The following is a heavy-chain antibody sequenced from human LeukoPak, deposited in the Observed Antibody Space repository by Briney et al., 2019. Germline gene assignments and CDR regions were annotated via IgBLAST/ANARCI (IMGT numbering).Heavy chain of an antibody. D-gene: IGHD3-3*01. CDR1: GYTFTGYH. V-gene: IGHV1-2*02. J-gene: IGHJ4*02. CDR2: IDPNSGGT. CDR3: ARVGYDFWSGYYF. Sequence: GASVKVSCTASGYTFTGYHMHWVRQAPGQGLEWMGWIDPNSGGTNYAQKFQGRVTMTRDTSISTAYMELSRLRSDDTAVYYCARVGYDFWSGYYFWGQGTLVTVSS.